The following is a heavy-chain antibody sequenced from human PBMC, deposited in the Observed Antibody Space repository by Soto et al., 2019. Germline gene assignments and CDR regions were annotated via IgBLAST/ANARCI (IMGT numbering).Heavy chain of an antibody. CDR2: INHSGST. D-gene: IGHD6-13*01. CDR1: GGSFSGYY. J-gene: IGHJ4*02. V-gene: IGHV4-34*01. Sequence: SDTLSLTCAVYGGSFSGYYWSWIRQPPGKGLEWIGEINHSGSTNYNPSLKSRVTISVDTSKNQFSLKLSSVTAADTAVYYCARTAYGQQQAKFDYWGQGTLVTVSS. CDR3: ARTAYGQQQAKFDY.